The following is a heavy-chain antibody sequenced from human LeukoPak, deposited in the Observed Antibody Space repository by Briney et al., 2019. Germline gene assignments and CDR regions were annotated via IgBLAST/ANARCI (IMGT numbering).Heavy chain of an antibody. CDR3: ASRLELELRPYYFDY. D-gene: IGHD1-7*01. CDR1: GYTFSNYN. J-gene: IGHJ4*02. Sequence: GASVKVSCKASGYTFSNYNISWVRQAPGQGLEWMGGIIPIFGTANYAQKFQGRVTITADKSTSTAYMELSSLRSEDTAVYYCASRLELELRPYYFDYWGQGTLVTVSS. V-gene: IGHV1-69*06. CDR2: IIPIFGTA.